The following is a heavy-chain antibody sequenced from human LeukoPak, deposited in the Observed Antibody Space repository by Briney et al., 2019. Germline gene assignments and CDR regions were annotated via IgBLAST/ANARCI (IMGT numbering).Heavy chain of an antibody. CDR1: GYTFTGYY. Sequence: ASVKASCKASGYTFTGYYMHWVRQAPGQGLEWMGWINPNSGGTNYAQKFQGRVTMTRDTSISTAYVELSRLRSDDTAVYYCARIYYDFWSGYGQRHQDAFDIWGQGTMVTVSS. CDR3: ARIYYDFWSGYGQRHQDAFDI. J-gene: IGHJ3*02. V-gene: IGHV1-2*02. D-gene: IGHD3-3*01. CDR2: INPNSGGT.